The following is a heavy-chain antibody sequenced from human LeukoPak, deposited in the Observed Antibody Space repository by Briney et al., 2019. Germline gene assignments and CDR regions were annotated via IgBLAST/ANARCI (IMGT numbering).Heavy chain of an antibody. CDR2: INPNSGGT. Sequence: GASVKVSCKASGYTFTGYYMHWVRQAPGQGLEWMGWINPNSGGTNYAQKFQGRVTMTTDTSTSTAYMELRSLRSDDTAVYYCATSLLSGYDSYFDYWGQGTLVTVSS. CDR1: GYTFTGYY. D-gene: IGHD5-12*01. CDR3: ATSLLSGYDSYFDY. V-gene: IGHV1-2*02. J-gene: IGHJ4*02.